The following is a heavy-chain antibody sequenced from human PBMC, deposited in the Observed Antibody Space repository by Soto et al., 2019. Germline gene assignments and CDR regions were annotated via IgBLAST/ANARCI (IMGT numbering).Heavy chain of an antibody. Sequence: QVQLVQSGAEVKKPGASVKVSCKTSGYTFTSYGVSWVRRAPGQGLEWMGWISGYNGDTNYAQKFQARITMTTDTSTSTAYMELRSLRSDDTALYYCARELQARMDVWGKGTAVTVSS. CDR2: ISGYNGDT. J-gene: IGHJ6*03. V-gene: IGHV1-18*01. CDR3: ARELQARMDV. CDR1: GYTFTSYG.